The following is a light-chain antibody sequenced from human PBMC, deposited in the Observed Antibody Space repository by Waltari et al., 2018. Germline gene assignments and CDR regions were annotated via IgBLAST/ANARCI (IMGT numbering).Light chain of an antibody. CDR3: QHYVRLPVA. J-gene: IGKJ1*01. CDR1: ESVRTA. V-gene: IGKV3-20*01. CDR2: GAS. Sequence: EIVLTQSPSTLSLSTGARATLSCRASESVRTALACYQQKPGQAPRLLIFGASNRAIGIPDRFSGGGSGTDFSLTISRLEPEDFAVYFCQHYVRLPVAFGQGTKVDVK.